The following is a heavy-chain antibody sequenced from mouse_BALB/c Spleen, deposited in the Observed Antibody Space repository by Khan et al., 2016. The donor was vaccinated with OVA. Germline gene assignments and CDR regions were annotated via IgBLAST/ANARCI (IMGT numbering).Heavy chain of an antibody. CDR1: GSSITSDYA. CDR3: ARNYGYCDY. D-gene: IGHD1-1*01. J-gene: IGHJ2*01. V-gene: IGHV3-2*02. CDR2: ISYSGST. Sequence: VQLKQSGPGLVKPSQSLSLTCTVSGSSITSDYAWNWIRHFPGNKLEWMGYISYSGSTSYNPSLKSRISITRDTSKNQFFLQLNSVTTEDTATYYSARNYGYCDYWGQGTTLTVSS.